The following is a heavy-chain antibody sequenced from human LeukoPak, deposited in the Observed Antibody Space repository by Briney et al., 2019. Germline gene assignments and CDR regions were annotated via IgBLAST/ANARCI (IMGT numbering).Heavy chain of an antibody. CDR2: FDPSDSYT. Sequence: GESLRISGKGSGYSFTSFWISWVRQMPGKGREWMGRFDPSDSYTNYSPSFQGHVTISADKSISPAYLQWSSLEASDTAMHYCARHEDYYGSGSYRVYWGQGTLVTVSS. CDR1: GYSFTSFW. V-gene: IGHV5-10-1*01. D-gene: IGHD3-10*01. CDR3: ARHEDYYGSGSYRVY. J-gene: IGHJ4*02.